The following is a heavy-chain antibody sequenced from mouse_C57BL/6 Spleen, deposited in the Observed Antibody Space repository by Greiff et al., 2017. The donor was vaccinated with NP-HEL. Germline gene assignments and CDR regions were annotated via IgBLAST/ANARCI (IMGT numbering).Heavy chain of an antibody. CDR2: INPNNGGT. J-gene: IGHJ4*01. V-gene: IGHV1-22*01. CDR1: GYTFTDYN. Sequence: VQLQQSGPELVKPGASVKMSCKASGYTFTDYNMHWVKQSHGKSLEWIGYINPNNGGTSYNQKFKGKATLTVNKSSSTAYMELRSLTSEDSAVYYCASGYYGSSYYYAMDYWGQGTSVTVSS. CDR3: ASGYYGSSYYYAMDY. D-gene: IGHD1-1*01.